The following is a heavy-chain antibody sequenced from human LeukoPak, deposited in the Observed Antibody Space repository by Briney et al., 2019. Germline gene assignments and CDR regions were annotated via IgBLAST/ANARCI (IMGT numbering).Heavy chain of an antibody. D-gene: IGHD6-13*01. V-gene: IGHV1-69*04. CDR1: GYTFTSYG. Sequence: SVKVSCKASGYTFTSYGLSWVRQAPGQGLEWMGRIIPILGIANYAQKFQGRVTITADKSTSTAYMELSSLRSEDTAVYYCARDGPSVAAAVGYFQHWGQGTLVTVSS. CDR2: IIPILGIA. CDR3: ARDGPSVAAAVGYFQH. J-gene: IGHJ1*01.